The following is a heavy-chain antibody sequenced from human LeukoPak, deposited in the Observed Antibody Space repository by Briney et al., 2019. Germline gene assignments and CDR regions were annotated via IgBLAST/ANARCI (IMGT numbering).Heavy chain of an antibody. CDR3: ARVWREFRSSWYNEYYFDY. CDR2: MNPNSGNT. J-gene: IGHJ4*02. V-gene: IGHV1-8*01. Sequence: PGASVKVSCKASGYSLTSYDINWVRQASGQGLEWMGWMNPNSGNTVYAQKFQGRVTVTWSTSTSTAYMELSSLSSEDTAVYFCARVWREFRSSWYNEYYFDYWGQGTLVTVSS. D-gene: IGHD6-13*01. CDR1: GYSLTSYD.